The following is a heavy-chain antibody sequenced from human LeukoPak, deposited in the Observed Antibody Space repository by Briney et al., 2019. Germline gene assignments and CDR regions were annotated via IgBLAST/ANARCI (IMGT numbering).Heavy chain of an antibody. Sequence: LAGGSLRLSCTASGFTFGDYAMSWFRQAPGKGLEWVSAISGSGGSTYYADSVKGRFTISRDNSKNTLYLQMNSLRAEDTAVYYCAKFGSGAAAGTRDYYWGQGTLVTVSS. D-gene: IGHD6-13*01. CDR1: GFTFGDYA. V-gene: IGHV3-23*01. CDR3: AKFGSGAAAGTRDYY. J-gene: IGHJ4*02. CDR2: ISGSGGST.